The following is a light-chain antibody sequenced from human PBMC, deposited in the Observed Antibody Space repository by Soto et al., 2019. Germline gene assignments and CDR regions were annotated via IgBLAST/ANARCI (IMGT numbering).Light chain of an antibody. CDR2: DVS. Sequence: QSALTQPASVSGSPGQPITISCTGTSSDVGSFDSVAWYQHNPGKAPKLMIYDVSNRPSGVSSRFSGSKSGNTASQSISGLQTEDEANYYCSSFTTSSTLVFGTGTKVTVL. J-gene: IGLJ1*01. V-gene: IGLV2-14*01. CDR3: SSFTTSSTLV. CDR1: SSDVGSFDS.